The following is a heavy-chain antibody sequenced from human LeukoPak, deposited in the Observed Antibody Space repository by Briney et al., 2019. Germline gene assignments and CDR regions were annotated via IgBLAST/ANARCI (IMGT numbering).Heavy chain of an antibody. J-gene: IGHJ4*02. D-gene: IGHD4-17*01. CDR2: ISSISSTI. CDR1: GFTFISYS. V-gene: IGHV3-48*04. CDR3: AREKYGDYGIDY. Sequence: GSLRLSCAASGFTFISYSMNWVRQAPGKGLEWVSYISSISSTIYYADSVKGRFTISRDNAKNSLYLQMNSLRAEDTAVYYCAREKYGDYGIDYWGQGTLVTVSS.